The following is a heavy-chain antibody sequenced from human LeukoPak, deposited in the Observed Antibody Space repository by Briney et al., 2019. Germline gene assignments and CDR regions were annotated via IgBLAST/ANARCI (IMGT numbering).Heavy chain of an antibody. D-gene: IGHD3-3*01. V-gene: IGHV3-53*01. J-gene: IGHJ6*02. CDR1: GFTVSSNY. CDR2: IYSGGST. Sequence: GGSLRLSCAASGFTVSSNYMSWVRQAPGKGLEWVSVIYSGGSTYYADSVKGRSTISRDNSKNTLYLQMNSLRAEDTAVYYCARSGPSILYGMDVWGQGTTVTVSS. CDR3: ARSGPSILYGMDV.